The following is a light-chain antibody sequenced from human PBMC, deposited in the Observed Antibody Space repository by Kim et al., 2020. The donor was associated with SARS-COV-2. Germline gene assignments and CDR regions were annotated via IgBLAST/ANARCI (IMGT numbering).Light chain of an antibody. CDR3: QVWDSSSDHPV. J-gene: IGLJ3*02. V-gene: IGLV3-21*04. Sequence: SYELTQPPSVSVAPGKTARITCGGNNIGSKSVHWYQQKPGQAPVLVMHYDSDRPSGIPERFSGSKSGNMATLTISRVEVGDEADYYCQVWDSSSDHPVFG. CDR1: NIGSKS. CDR2: YDS.